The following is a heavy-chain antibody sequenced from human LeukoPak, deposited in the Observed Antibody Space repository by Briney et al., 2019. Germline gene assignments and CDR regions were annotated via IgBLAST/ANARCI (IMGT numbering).Heavy chain of an antibody. J-gene: IGHJ6*03. CDR1: GGSISSSSYY. Sequence: NPSETLSLTCTVSGGSISSSSYYWGWIRQPPGKGLEWIGSIYYSGSTYYNPSLKSRVTISVDTSKNQFSLKLSSVTAADTAVYYCARGVIIGRGYSYGEMATIKRYYYMDVWGKGTTVTVSS. D-gene: IGHD5-24*01. V-gene: IGHV4-39*01. CDR2: IYYSGST. CDR3: ARGVIIGRGYSYGEMATIKRYYYMDV.